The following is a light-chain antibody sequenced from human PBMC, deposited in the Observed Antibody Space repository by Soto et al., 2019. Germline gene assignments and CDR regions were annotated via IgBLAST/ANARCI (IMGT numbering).Light chain of an antibody. J-gene: IGKJ2*01. CDR3: QQYGSSLFT. CDR2: GAS. Sequence: EIVLTQSPGTLSLSPGERATLSCRASQTVSNTYLAWYQQKPGQAPRLLIHGASTRATGIPDRFSGSGSGTDFTLTISILEPEDFAVYYWQQYGSSLFTFGQGTKLEIK. V-gene: IGKV3-20*01. CDR1: QTVSNTY.